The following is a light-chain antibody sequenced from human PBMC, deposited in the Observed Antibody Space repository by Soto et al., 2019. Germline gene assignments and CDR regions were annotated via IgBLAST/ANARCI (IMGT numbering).Light chain of an antibody. V-gene: IGLV1-40*01. Sequence: QSVLTQPPSVSGAPGQRVTISCTGSSSYIGAGYDVHWYQQLPGTAPKLLIYGNNNRPSGVPDRFSGSKSDTSASLAITELQAEDEADYYCQSYDSSLSAYVFGPGTKVTVL. CDR3: QSYDSSLSAYV. CDR1: SSYIGAGYD. CDR2: GNN. J-gene: IGLJ1*01.